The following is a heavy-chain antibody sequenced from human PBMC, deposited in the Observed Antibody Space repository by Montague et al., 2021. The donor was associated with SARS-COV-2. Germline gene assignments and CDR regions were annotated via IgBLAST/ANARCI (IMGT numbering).Heavy chain of an antibody. Sequence: SETLSLTCAVYGGSFSGYYWSWIRQPPEKGLEWIGEINHSGSTNYNPSLKSRVTISVDTSKNQFSLKLSSVTAADTAVYYCARGRTVTTFYYYCYGMDVWGQGTTVTVSS. CDR2: INHSGST. V-gene: IGHV4-34*01. D-gene: IGHD4-17*01. CDR3: ARGRTVTTFYYYCYGMDV. CDR1: GGSFSGYY. J-gene: IGHJ6*02.